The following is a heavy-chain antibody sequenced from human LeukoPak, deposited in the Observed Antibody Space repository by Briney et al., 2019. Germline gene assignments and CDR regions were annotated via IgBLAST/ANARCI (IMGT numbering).Heavy chain of an antibody. CDR1: GFTFSICA. CDR3: AKDGLAAAGWFDY. V-gene: IGHV3-30*04. Sequence: RAGGSLRLSCAASGFTFSICAMHWVRQAPGKGLEWVAVISYDGSSKYYADSVKGRFTISRDNSKNTLYLQMNSLRAEDTALYYCAKDGLAAAGWFDYWGHGTLVTVSS. J-gene: IGHJ4*03. CDR2: ISYDGSSK. D-gene: IGHD6-13*01.